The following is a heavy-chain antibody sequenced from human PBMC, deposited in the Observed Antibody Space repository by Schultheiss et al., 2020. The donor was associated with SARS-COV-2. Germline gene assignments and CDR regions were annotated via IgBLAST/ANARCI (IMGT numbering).Heavy chain of an antibody. D-gene: IGHD3-22*01. CDR1: GYTFTGYY. CDR2: INPNSGGT. Sequence: ASVKVSCKASGYTFTGYYMHWVRQAPGQGLEWMGWINPNSGGTNYAQKFQGRVTITADKSTSTAYMELSSLRSEDTAVYYCARDTFGDTMIVDTQAHAFDIWGQGTMVTVSS. J-gene: IGHJ3*02. CDR3: ARDTFGDTMIVDTQAHAFDI. V-gene: IGHV1-2*02.